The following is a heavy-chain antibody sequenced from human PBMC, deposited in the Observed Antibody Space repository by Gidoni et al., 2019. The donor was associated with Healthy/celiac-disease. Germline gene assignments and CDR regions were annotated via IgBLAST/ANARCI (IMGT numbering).Heavy chain of an antibody. CDR3: ASNIAVAGKEAYYYYYGMDV. J-gene: IGHJ6*02. CDR1: GFTFSSYS. D-gene: IGHD6-19*01. CDR2: ISSSSRYI. V-gene: IGHV3-21*01. Sequence: EVQLVESGGGLVKPGGSLRLSCAASGFTFSSYSMNWVRQAPGKGLEWVSSISSSSRYIYYADSVKGRFTISRDNAKNSLYLQMNSLRAEDTAVYYCASNIAVAGKEAYYYYYGMDVWGQGTTVTVSS.